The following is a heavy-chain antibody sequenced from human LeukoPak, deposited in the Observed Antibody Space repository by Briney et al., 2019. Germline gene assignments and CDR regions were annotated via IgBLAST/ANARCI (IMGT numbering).Heavy chain of an antibody. J-gene: IGHJ4*02. CDR2: IKQDGSEK. Sequence: GESLRLSCAASGFTFSSYWMSWVRQAPGKGLEWVANIKQDGSEKYYVDSVKGRFTISRDNAKNSLYLQMNSLRAEDTAVYYCARLWFGEFYDYWGQGTLVTVSS. CDR3: ARLWFGEFYDY. V-gene: IGHV3-7*01. CDR1: GFTFSSYW. D-gene: IGHD3-10*01.